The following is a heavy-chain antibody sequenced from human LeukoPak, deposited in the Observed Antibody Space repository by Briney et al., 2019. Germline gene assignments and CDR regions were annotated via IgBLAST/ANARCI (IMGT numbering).Heavy chain of an antibody. V-gene: IGHV3-23*01. CDR3: ARGRDLRWFDY. CDR2: IRDTGTTT. J-gene: IGHJ4*02. CDR1: GIAFSGYA. Sequence: GGSLRLSCAASGIAFSGYAMTWVRQPPGKGLEWVSDIRDTGTTTHYADSVKGRFTMSRDNSKNTLYLQMNSLRAEDTAVYYCARGRDLRWFDYWGQGTLVTVSS. D-gene: IGHD4-17*01.